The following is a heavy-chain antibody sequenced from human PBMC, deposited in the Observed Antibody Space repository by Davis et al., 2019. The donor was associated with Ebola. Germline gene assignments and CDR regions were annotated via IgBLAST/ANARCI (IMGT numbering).Heavy chain of an antibody. D-gene: IGHD3-3*01. V-gene: IGHV1-18*01. J-gene: IGHJ6*02. CDR2: ISAYNGNT. CDR1: GYTFTSYG. CDR3: AREKRVWSGSPPRYYYYYGMDV. Sequence: AASVKVSCKASGYTFTSYGISWVRQAPGQGLEWMGWISAYNGNTNYAQKLQGRVTMTTDTSTSTAYMELRSLRSDDTAVYYCAREKRVWSGSPPRYYYYYGMDVWGQGTLVTVSS.